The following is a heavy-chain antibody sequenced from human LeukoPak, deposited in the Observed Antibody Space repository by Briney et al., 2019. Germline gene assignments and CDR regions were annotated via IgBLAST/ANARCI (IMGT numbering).Heavy chain of an antibody. V-gene: IGHV1-69*04. CDR3: ARAVAGTAVDY. J-gene: IGHJ4*02. CDR2: IIPILGIA. CDR1: GYTFINCD. Sequence: GASVKVSCKASGYTFINCDIMWVRQATGQGLEWMGRIIPILGIANYAQKFQGRVTITADKSTSTAYMELSSLRSEDTAVYYCARAVAGTAVDYWGQGTLVTVSS. D-gene: IGHD6-19*01.